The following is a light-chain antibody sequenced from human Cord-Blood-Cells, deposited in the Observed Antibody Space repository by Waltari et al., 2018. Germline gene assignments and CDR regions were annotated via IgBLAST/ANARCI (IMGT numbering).Light chain of an antibody. Sequence: QSALTPPASVSGSPGQSITISCAGTSSYVGGYNYVSWYQQQPGKAPKLMIYDVSNRPSGVSNRFSGSKSGNTASLTISGLQAEDEADYYCSSYTSSSTVVFGEGTKLYVL. J-gene: IGLJ2*01. V-gene: IGLV2-14*01. CDR1: SSYVGGYNY. CDR2: DVS. CDR3: SSYTSSSTVV.